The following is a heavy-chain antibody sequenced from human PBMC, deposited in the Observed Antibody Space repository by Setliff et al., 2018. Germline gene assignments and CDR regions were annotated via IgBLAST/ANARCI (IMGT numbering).Heavy chain of an antibody. J-gene: IGHJ6*04. V-gene: IGHV3-74*01. CDR1: GFSFSDYG. CDR2: INGDATIT. D-gene: IGHD7-27*01. CDR3: ASIDWGENFYNTDV. Sequence: GGSLRLSCAASGFSFSDYGMHWVRQTPGKGLEWVSRINGDATITHYADSVKGRFTISRDNAKYTLYLQMNSLRGEDTAVYFCASIDWGENFYNTDVWGKGTTVTVSS.